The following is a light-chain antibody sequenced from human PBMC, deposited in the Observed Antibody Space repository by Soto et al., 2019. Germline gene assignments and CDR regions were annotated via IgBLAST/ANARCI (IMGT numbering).Light chain of an antibody. Sequence: QAVVTQPASVSGSPGQSIAISCTGSSSDVGGYSYVSWYQQHPGKAPKLMIYDVSNRPSGVSDRFSGSRSGNTASLTISGLQAEDEADYYCSSYTSSSTLVFGGGTQLTVL. CDR1: SSDVGGYSY. J-gene: IGLJ2*01. CDR2: DVS. CDR3: SSYTSSSTLV. V-gene: IGLV2-14*01.